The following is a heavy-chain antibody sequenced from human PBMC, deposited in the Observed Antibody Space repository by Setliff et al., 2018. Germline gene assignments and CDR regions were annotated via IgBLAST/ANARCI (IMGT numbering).Heavy chain of an antibody. CDR2: IYTTGNT. CDR3: AGGLAVNRFDP. CDR1: GDSITSGSDY. Sequence: SETLSLTCTVSGDSITSGSDYWNWIRQPAGKGLEWIGRIYTTGNTNYNPSLKSRVTISVDTSKNQFSLKLTSVTAADTAMYYCAGGLAVNRFDPWGQGTLVTVSS. V-gene: IGHV4-61*02. D-gene: IGHD3-16*01. J-gene: IGHJ5*02.